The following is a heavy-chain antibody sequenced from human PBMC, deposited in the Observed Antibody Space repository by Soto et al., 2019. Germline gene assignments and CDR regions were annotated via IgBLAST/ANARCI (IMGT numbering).Heavy chain of an antibody. CDR2: ISSSSSTI. CDR1: GFTFSSYS. D-gene: IGHD5-12*01. J-gene: IGHJ4*02. V-gene: IGHV3-48*01. CDR3: ASQSSEWLLFAS. Sequence: EVQLVKSGGGLLQPGGSLRLSCAASGFTFSSYSMNWVRQAPGKGLEWVSYISSSSSTIYYADSVKGRFTISRDNAKNSLYLQMNSLRAEDTAVYYCASQSSEWLLFASWGQGTLVTVSS.